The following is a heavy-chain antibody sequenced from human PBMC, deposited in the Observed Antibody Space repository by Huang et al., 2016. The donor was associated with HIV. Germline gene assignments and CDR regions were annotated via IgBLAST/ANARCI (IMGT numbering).Heavy chain of an antibody. V-gene: IGHV3-30*18. D-gene: IGHD3-10*01. CDR1: GFIFSNFG. Sequence: QVQLVESGGGVVQPGTSLRLSCAASGFIFSNFGMHWVRQAPGKGLEWVAVSSYDGRSDRYSDSVKGRFTISRDNDKNTLSLEMNRLRHDDTAVYYCAKESRGFSDFDQWGQGTLVTVSS. CDR3: AKESRGFSDFDQ. CDR2: SSYDGRSD. J-gene: IGHJ5*02.